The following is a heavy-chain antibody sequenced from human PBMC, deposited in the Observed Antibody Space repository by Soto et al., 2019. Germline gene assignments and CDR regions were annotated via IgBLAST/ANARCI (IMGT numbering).Heavy chain of an antibody. Sequence: SVKVSCKASGFTFTSSALQWVRQARGQRLEWIGWIAVGSGYTNYAQRFQDRVTLTRDMSTATTYMELGRLTSEDTAIYYCAADATAWQQMVPSDYWGQGTLVTVSS. D-gene: IGHD2-8*01. CDR1: GFTFTSSA. J-gene: IGHJ4*02. CDR2: IAVGSGYT. CDR3: AADATAWQQMVPSDY. V-gene: IGHV1-58*01.